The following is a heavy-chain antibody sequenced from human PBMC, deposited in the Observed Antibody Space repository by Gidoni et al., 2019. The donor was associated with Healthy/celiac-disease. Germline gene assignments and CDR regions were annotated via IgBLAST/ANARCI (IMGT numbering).Heavy chain of an antibody. CDR3: AKDQVYDYGDPYDAFDI. Sequence: EVQLLESGGGLVQPGWSLRPPCAASGFPFSPTAMSWVRQAPGKGLELVSAISGSGGSTYYADSVKGRFTISRDNSKNTLYLQMNSLRAEDTAVYYCAKDQVYDYGDPYDAFDIWGQGTMVTVSS. CDR1: GFPFSPTA. J-gene: IGHJ3*02. CDR2: ISGSGGST. D-gene: IGHD4-17*01. V-gene: IGHV3-23*01.